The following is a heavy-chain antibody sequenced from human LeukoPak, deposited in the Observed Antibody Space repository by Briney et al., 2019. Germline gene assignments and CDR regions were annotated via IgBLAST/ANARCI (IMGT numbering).Heavy chain of an antibody. CDR2: INHSGST. J-gene: IGHJ4*02. Sequence: PSETLSLTCAVYGGSFSGYYWSWIRQPPGKGLEWIGEINHSGSTNYNPSLKRRVTISVDPSKNQFSLKLSSVTAADTAVYYCARHAYDILTGHQYYFDYWGQGTLVTVSS. CDR1: GGSFSGYY. V-gene: IGHV4-34*01. CDR3: ARHAYDILTGHQYYFDY. D-gene: IGHD3-9*01.